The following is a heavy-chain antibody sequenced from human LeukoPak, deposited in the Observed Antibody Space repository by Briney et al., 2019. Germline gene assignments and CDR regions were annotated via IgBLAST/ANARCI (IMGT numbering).Heavy chain of an antibody. Sequence: GGSLRLSCAASGFTVSSNYMSWVRQAPGKGLEWVSVIYSGGNTYYADSVKGRFTISRDNSKNTLYLQMNSLRAEDTAVYYCARSRIQLWLRASDDAFDIWGQGTMVTVSS. CDR1: GFTVSSNY. D-gene: IGHD5-18*01. CDR2: IYSGGNT. J-gene: IGHJ3*02. CDR3: ARSRIQLWLRASDDAFDI. V-gene: IGHV3-53*01.